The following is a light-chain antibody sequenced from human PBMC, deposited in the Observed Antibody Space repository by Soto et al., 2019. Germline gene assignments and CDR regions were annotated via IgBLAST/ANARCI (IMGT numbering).Light chain of an antibody. CDR3: HQYDGTPYT. Sequence: DVQMTQSPSSLSAFVGDTVTITCRASQSVDVWLAWYQQRLGKAPQLLIYKRSTLQTGVPSRFSGSGSGTEFTLTISNLQPEDSATYYCHQYDGTPYTFGQGTKVEI. CDR2: KRS. V-gene: IGKV1-5*03. CDR1: QSVDVW. J-gene: IGKJ2*01.